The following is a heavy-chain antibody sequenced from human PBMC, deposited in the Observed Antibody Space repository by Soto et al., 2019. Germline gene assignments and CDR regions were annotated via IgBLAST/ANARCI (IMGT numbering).Heavy chain of an antibody. CDR3: ARGGNYYDFWSGYTAPDY. CDR1: GYTFTSYD. CDR2: MNPNSGNT. J-gene: IGHJ4*02. V-gene: IGHV1-8*01. Sequence: ASVKVSCKASGYTFTSYDINWVRQDTGQGLEWMGWMNPNSGNTGYAQKFQGRVTMTRNTSISTAYMELSSLRSEDTAVYYCARGGNYYDFWSGYTAPDYWGQGTLVTVSS. D-gene: IGHD3-3*01.